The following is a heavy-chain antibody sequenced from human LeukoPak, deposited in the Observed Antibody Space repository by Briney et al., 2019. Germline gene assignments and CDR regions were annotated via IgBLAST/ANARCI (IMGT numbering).Heavy chain of an antibody. CDR1: GGSISSHY. CDR2: IYYSGST. Sequence: SETLSLTCTVSGGSISSHYWSWIRRPPGKGLEWIGYIYYSGSTNYNPSLKSRVTISVDTSKNQFSLKLSSVTAADTAVYYCARSVYSSSFFDYWGQGTLVTVSS. V-gene: IGHV4-59*11. J-gene: IGHJ4*02. D-gene: IGHD6-6*01. CDR3: ARSVYSSSFFDY.